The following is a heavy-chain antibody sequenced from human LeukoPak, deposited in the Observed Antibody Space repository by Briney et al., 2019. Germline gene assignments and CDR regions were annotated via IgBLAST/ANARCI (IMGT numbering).Heavy chain of an antibody. CDR1: GGSFSGYY. CDR2: INHSGST. D-gene: IGHD5-18*01. Sequence: SETLSLTCAVYGGSFSGYYWSWIRQPPGKGLEWIGEINHSGSTNYNPSLKSRVTISVDTSKNQFSLKLSSVTAADTAVYYCASGLRVDTAPMGWFDPWGQGTLVTVSS. CDR3: ASGLRVDTAPMGWFDP. V-gene: IGHV4-34*01. J-gene: IGHJ5*02.